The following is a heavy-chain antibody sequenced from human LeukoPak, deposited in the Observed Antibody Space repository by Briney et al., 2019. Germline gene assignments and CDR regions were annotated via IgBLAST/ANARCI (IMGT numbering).Heavy chain of an antibody. CDR1: GFTFSTNP. D-gene: IGHD3-10*01. V-gene: IGHV3-23*01. CDR2: ISPDNT. J-gene: IGHJ3*02. Sequence: GGSLRVSCAASGFTFSTNPMSWVRQAPGKGLEWVSAISPDNTYYADSVKGRLTISRDDSKNTVYLQMNSPRAEDTARYYCVKEHVDRAFTRSFEIWGQGTVVTVSS. CDR3: VKEHVDRAFTRSFEI.